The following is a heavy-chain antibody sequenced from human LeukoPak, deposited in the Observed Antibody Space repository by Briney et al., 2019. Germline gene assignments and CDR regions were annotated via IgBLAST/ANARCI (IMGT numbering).Heavy chain of an antibody. D-gene: IGHD5/OR15-5a*01. Sequence: GESLKISCKASGYTFTSYWIGWVRQMPGKGLEWMGIIYPGDSDTTYSPSFQGQLTISADNSISTAYLQWSSLKASDTAMYYCARRTSTMGDYWGQGTLVTVSS. CDR1: GYTFTSYW. V-gene: IGHV5-51*01. CDR2: IYPGDSDT. J-gene: IGHJ4*02. CDR3: ARRTSTMGDY.